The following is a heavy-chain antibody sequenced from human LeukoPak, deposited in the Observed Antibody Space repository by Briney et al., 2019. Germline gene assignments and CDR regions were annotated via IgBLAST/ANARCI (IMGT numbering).Heavy chain of an antibody. V-gene: IGHV3-30*02. CDR3: AKREAVAAMSDFDY. CDR1: GFTFSMSA. Sequence: GGSLRLSCATSGFTFSMSAMHWVRQAPGKGLEWVASIQHGGGNQYYVDSVKGRFTISRDNSKNTLYLQMNSLRTEDTAVYYCAKREAVAAMSDFDYWGQGTLVTVSS. D-gene: IGHD6-19*01. CDR2: IQHGGGNQ. J-gene: IGHJ4*02.